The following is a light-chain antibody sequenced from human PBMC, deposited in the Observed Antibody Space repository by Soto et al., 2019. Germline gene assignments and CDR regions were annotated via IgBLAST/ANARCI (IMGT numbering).Light chain of an antibody. CDR3: HQYNGWPRT. CDR2: GTS. V-gene: IGKV3-15*01. Sequence: EIVMTQSPVTLSVSPGERATFSCRASQSVSRRLAWYQQKPGQAPRLLIYGTSTGASGVPARFSGGGSGTEFTLTITSLQSEDFAVYYCHQYNGWPRTFGQGTKVDIK. CDR1: QSVSRR. J-gene: IGKJ1*01.